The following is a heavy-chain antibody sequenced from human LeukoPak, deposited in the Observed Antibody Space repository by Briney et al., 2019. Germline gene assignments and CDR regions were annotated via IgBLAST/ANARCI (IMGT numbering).Heavy chain of an antibody. Sequence: PGESLKISCTGSGYSFTNYWIGWVRQMPGKGLEWMGIIYPDDSDTRYSPSFQGQVTISADKSISTAYLQWSSLKASDTAMYYCARLPYYDFWSGYSEYYGMDVWGQGTTVTVSS. CDR2: IYPDDSDT. V-gene: IGHV5-51*01. CDR1: GYSFTNYW. CDR3: ARLPYYDFWSGYSEYYGMDV. D-gene: IGHD3-3*01. J-gene: IGHJ6*02.